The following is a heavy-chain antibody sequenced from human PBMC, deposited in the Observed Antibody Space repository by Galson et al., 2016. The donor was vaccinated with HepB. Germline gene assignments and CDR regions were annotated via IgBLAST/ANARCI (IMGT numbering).Heavy chain of an antibody. J-gene: IGHJ4*02. CDR1: GYKFASLW. CDR3: ARRGHNNGLDF. V-gene: IGHV5-51*01. D-gene: IGHD5-24*01. CDR2: IYPGDSDT. Sequence: QSGAEVKEPGESLRISCETSGYKFASLWIAWVRQRAGEGLEWMGVIYPGDSDTKYSPPFQGQVIISADKSINTTYRQGSSLTTSDTAIYYCARRGHNNGLDFWGPGTPVSVS.